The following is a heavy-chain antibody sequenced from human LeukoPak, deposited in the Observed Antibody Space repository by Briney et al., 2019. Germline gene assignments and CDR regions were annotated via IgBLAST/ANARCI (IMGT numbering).Heavy chain of an antibody. D-gene: IGHD3-10*01. J-gene: IGHJ4*02. V-gene: IGHV4-34*01. Sequence: SETLSLTCAVYGGSFSGYYWSWIRQPPGKGLEWIGEINHSGSTNYNPPLKSRVTISVDTSKNQFSLKLSSVTAADTAVYYCARGGGPDGAASYWGQGTLVTVSS. CDR3: ARGGGPDGAASY. CDR1: GGSFSGYY. CDR2: INHSGST.